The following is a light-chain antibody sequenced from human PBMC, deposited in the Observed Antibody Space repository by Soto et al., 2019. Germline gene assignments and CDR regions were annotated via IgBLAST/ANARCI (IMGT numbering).Light chain of an antibody. CDR3: QQYGNSPT. V-gene: IGKV3-20*01. J-gene: IGKJ1*01. CDR1: QSVISNF. Sequence: ELVLTQSPGTLSLSPGERAARSCRASQSVISNFLAWYQQKPGQAPRVLIYGASSRAAGIPDRFSGSGSGTEFTLTISRLEPEDFAVYFCQQYGNSPTFGQGTKVDIK. CDR2: GAS.